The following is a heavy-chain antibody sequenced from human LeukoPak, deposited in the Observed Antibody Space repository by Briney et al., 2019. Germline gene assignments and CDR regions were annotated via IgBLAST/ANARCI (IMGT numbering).Heavy chain of an antibody. V-gene: IGHV1-69*05. D-gene: IGHD2-2*01. Sequence: ASVKVSCKASGGTFSSYAISWVRQAPGQGLEWMGGIIPIFGTANYAQKFQGRVTITTDESTSTAYMELSSLRSEDTAVYYCARQGVVVPAAFDPWGQGTLVTVSS. J-gene: IGHJ5*02. CDR3: ARQGVVVPAAFDP. CDR1: GGTFSSYA. CDR2: IIPIFGTA.